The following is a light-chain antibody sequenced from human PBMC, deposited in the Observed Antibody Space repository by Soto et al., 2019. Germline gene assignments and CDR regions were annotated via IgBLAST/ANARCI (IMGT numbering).Light chain of an antibody. Sequence: QSVLTQPPSASGSPGQSVTISCTGTSSDVGVYNYVSWYQQHPGKAPKLMIYEVSKRPSGVPDRFSGSKSGNTASLTVSGLQAEDEADYYCSSYAGNNKLVFGGGTKVTVL. CDR1: SSDVGVYNY. CDR2: EVS. J-gene: IGLJ2*01. V-gene: IGLV2-8*01. CDR3: SSYAGNNKLV.